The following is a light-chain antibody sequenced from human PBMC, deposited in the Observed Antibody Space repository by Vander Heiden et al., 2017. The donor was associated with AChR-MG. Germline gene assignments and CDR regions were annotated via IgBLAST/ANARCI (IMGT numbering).Light chain of an antibody. CDR2: TAS. J-gene: IGKJ1*01. CDR3: QQYNSYPQT. V-gene: IGKV1-5*03. CDR1: QSISSC. Sequence: DIQITQSPSSLSASVGDRVTITCRASQSISSCLAWYQQKPGKAPKLLIYTASSLESGVPSRFSGSGSGTEFTLTISSLQPDDFATYYCQQYNSYPQTFGQGTKVEIK.